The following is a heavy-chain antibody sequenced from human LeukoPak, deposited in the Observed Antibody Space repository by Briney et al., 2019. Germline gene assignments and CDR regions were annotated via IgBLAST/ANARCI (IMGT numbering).Heavy chain of an antibody. D-gene: IGHD5-24*01. V-gene: IGHV3-53*01. CDR2: IYSGGST. CDR1: GFTFRNYW. Sequence: GGSLRLSCVASGFTFRNYWMSWVRQAPGKGLEWVSVIYSGGSTYYADSVKGRFTISRDNSKNTLYLQMNSLRAEDTAVYYCASRRDGYNLHFDYWGQGTLVTVSS. CDR3: ASRRDGYNLHFDY. J-gene: IGHJ4*02.